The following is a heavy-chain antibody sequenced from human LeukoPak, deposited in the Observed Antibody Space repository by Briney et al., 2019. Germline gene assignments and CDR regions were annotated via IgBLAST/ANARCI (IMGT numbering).Heavy chain of an antibody. CDR1: GGSISNYY. D-gene: IGHD2-15*01. CDR2: IYYSGST. V-gene: IGHV4-59*12. J-gene: IGHJ4*02. CDR3: ARRRCSGGSCPFDY. Sequence: SETLSLTYTVSGGSISNYYWSWIRQPPGKGLEWIGYIYYSGSTYYNPSLKSRVTISVDTSKNQFSLKLSSVTAADTAVYYCARRRCSGGSCPFDYWGQGTLVTVSS.